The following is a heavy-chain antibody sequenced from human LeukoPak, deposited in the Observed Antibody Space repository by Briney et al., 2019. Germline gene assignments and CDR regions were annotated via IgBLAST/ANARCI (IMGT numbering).Heavy chain of an antibody. J-gene: IGHJ5*02. CDR2: IYHSGST. CDR1: GASMRTYY. Sequence: PSETLSLTCTVSGASMRTYYWSWIRQPPGKGLEWIGFIYHSGSTDYNPSLKSQGTISVDTSKNQFSLKLSSVTAADTAVYYCARTNYYGSGSYYPDLWGQGTLVTVSS. CDR3: ARTNYYGSGSYYPDL. V-gene: IGHV4-59*08. D-gene: IGHD3-10*01.